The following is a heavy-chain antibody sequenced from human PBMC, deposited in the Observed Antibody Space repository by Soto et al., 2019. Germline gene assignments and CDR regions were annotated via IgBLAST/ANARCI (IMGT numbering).Heavy chain of an antibody. D-gene: IGHD2-15*01. V-gene: IGHV3-23*01. J-gene: IGHJ3*02. Sequence: GGSLRLSCAASGFMFSRSGMTWVRQAPGMRLESVAGIGGSGRNTYYADSVKGRFTISRDNSKNTLFLQMNSLRDEDTAVYYCARQVVVVVASSADAFDIWGQGTMVTVSS. CDR2: IGGSGRNT. CDR1: GFMFSRSG. CDR3: ARQVVVVVASSADAFDI.